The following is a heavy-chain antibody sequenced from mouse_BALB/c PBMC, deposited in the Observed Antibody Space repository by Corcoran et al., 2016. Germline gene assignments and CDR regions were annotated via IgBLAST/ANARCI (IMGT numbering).Heavy chain of an antibody. Sequence: QIQLVQSGPELKKPRETVKISCEASGYTFTNYGMNWVKQAPGKGLKWMGWINTYTGEPTYADDFKGRFAFSLETSASTAYLQINNLKNEDMATYFCARDPPWFAYWGQGTLVTVSA. CDR2: INTYTGEP. CDR1: GYTFTNYG. V-gene: IGHV9-1*02. J-gene: IGHJ3*01. CDR3: ARDPPWFAY.